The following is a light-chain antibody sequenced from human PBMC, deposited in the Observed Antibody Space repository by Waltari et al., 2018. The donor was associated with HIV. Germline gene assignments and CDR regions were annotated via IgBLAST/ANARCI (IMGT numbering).Light chain of an antibody. CDR1: SSDVGSYNR. Sequence: QSALTQPPSVSGSPGQSVTISCTGTSSDVGSYNRVSWYQQPPGTAPKLMIYEVSNRPSGVPARFSGSKSGNTASLTISGLQAEDEADYYCSSYTSSSIWVFGGGTKLTVL. CDR3: SSYTSSSIWV. V-gene: IGLV2-18*02. CDR2: EVS. J-gene: IGLJ3*02.